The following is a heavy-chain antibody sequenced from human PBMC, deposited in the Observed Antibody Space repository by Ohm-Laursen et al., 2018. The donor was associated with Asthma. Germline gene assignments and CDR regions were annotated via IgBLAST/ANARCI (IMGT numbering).Heavy chain of an antibody. CDR3: ARVGRPLGYYGSARDYYYYGMDV. J-gene: IGHJ6*02. V-gene: IGHV4-39*07. D-gene: IGHD3-10*01. Sequence: SETLSLTCNVSGDSITSHGVYWGWVRQSPGKGLEWIGHIYHSGVTFYNPSLKSRFTLSVDTSKNQFSLKLSSVTAADTAVYYCARVGRPLGYYGSARDYYYYGMDVWGQGTTVTVSS. CDR2: IYHSGVT. CDR1: GDSITSHGVY.